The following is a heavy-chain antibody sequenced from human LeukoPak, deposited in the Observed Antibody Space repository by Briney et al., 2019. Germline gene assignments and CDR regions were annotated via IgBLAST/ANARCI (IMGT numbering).Heavy chain of an antibody. Sequence: ASVKVSCKASGGTFSSYAISWVRQAPGQGLEWMGGIIPIFGTAKYAQKFQGRVTITADESTSTAYMELSSLRSEDTAVYYCARGRCSSTSCYSDYWGQGTLVTVSS. CDR1: GGTFSSYA. D-gene: IGHD2-2*01. V-gene: IGHV1-69*13. CDR2: IIPIFGTA. J-gene: IGHJ4*02. CDR3: ARGRCSSTSCYSDY.